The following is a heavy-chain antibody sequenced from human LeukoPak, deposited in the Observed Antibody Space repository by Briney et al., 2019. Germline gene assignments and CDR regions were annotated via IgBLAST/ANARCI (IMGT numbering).Heavy chain of an antibody. CDR2: ISGSAGTT. J-gene: IGHJ4*02. CDR3: ARVDSSGYLFDY. D-gene: IGHD3-22*01. CDR1: GFIFSSYA. V-gene: IGHV3-23*01. Sequence: GGSLRLSCAASGFIFSSYAMSWARQTPGKGLEWVSTISGSAGTTYHADSVKGRFTISRDNSKNTLYLQMNSLRTEDTAVYYCARVDSSGYLFDYWGQGTLVTVSS.